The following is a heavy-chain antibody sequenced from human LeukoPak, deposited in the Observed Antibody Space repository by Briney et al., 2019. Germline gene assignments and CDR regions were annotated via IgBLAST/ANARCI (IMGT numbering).Heavy chain of an antibody. CDR3: VREGSLDY. J-gene: IGHJ4*02. CDR1: GFTFSSYG. CDR2: ISSSSTI. Sequence: PGGSLRLSCAASGFTFSSYGMTWVRQAPGKGLEWVSYISSSSTIYYADSVKGRFTISRDNAKDTVYLQMTSLRDEDTAVYYCVREGSLDYWGQGTLVTVSS. V-gene: IGHV3-48*02.